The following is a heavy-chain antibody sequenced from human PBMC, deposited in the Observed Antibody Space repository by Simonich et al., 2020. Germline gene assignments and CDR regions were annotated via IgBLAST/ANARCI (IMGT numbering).Heavy chain of an antibody. J-gene: IGHJ3*02. CDR3: AKSRIVGATTDAFDI. D-gene: IGHD1-26*01. Sequence: VQLVESGGGLVQPGGSPRLSCAASGFTFSSYGMHWVRQAPGKGLEWVAVIWYDGSNKYYADSVKGRFTISRDNSKNTLYLQMNSLRAEDTAMYYCAKSRIVGATTDAFDIWGQGTMVTVSS. CDR2: IWYDGSNK. V-gene: IGHV3-30*02. CDR1: GFTFSSYG.